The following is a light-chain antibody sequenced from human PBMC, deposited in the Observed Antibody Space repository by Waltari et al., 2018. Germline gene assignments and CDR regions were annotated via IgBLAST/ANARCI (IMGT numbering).Light chain of an antibody. V-gene: IGKV3-20*01. CDR3: QQYDISPLT. J-gene: IGKJ4*01. CDR1: EIVRTTY. CDR2: GAS. Sequence: EIVLTQSPATVPLSPPARPTLYCKASEIVRTTYLARYQHKPGQAPTLLIYGASSRATGIPDRFSGSGSGTDFSLTISSLEPEDFAVYYCQQYDISPLTFGGGTKVEIK.